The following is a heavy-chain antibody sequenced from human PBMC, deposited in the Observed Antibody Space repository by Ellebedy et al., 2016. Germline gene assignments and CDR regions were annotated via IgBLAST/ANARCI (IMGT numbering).Heavy chain of an antibody. CDR1: GFTVSSYY. J-gene: IGHJ6*02. V-gene: IGHV3-53*01. CDR2: IYSGGST. Sequence: GESLKISCAASGFTVSSYYMNWVRQAPGKGLEWVSIIYSGGSTYYADSVKGRFTISRDNSKNTLYLQMNSLRAEDTAVYYCARELPGGYYDSSGYYGMDVWGQGTTVTVSS. CDR3: ARELPGGYYDSSGYYGMDV. D-gene: IGHD3-22*01.